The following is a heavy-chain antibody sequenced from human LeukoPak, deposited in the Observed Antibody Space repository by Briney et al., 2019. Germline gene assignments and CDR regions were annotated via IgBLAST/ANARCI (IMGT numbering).Heavy chain of an antibody. J-gene: IGHJ6*03. Sequence: ASVKVSCKASGYTFTGYYMHWVRQAPGQGLEWMGGIYANRGDKDYAQKFQGSVTMTRDTSISTGYMELSRLRSDDTTVYYCAMNVLRYFDWLLDDYYMDVWGKGTTVTVSS. CDR1: GYTFTGYY. CDR3: AMNVLRYFDWLLDDYYMDV. V-gene: IGHV1-2*02. D-gene: IGHD3-9*01. CDR2: IYANRGDK.